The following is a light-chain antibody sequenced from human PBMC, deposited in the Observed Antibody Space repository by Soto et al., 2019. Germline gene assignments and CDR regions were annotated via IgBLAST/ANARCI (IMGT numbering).Light chain of an antibody. Sequence: QSVLTQPRSVSGSPGQSVTVSCIGTSSDVGDYNSVSWYQQHPGKAPKLMIYQVTNRPSGVSNRFSGSRSGNTASLTISGLQAEDEADYYCSSYTDSSNYVFGTGTKVTVL. J-gene: IGLJ1*01. CDR2: QVT. CDR3: SSYTDSSNYV. CDR1: SSDVGDYNS. V-gene: IGLV2-14*01.